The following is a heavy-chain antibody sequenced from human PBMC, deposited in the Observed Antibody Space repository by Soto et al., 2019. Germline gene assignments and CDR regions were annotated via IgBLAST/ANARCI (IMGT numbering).Heavy chain of an antibody. J-gene: IGHJ4*02. CDR2: IYHSGST. CDR1: GYSISSGYY. Sequence: PSETLSLTCAVSGYSISSGYYWGWIRQPPGKGLEWIGSIYHSGSTYYNPSLKSRVTISVDTSKNQFSLKLSSVTAADTAVYYCARQAVAATDFDYWGQGTLVTVS. CDR3: ARQAVAATDFDY. D-gene: IGHD2-15*01. V-gene: IGHV4-38-2*01.